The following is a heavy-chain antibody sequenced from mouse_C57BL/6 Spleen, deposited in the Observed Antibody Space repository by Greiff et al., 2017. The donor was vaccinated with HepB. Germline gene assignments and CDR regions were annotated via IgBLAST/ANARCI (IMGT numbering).Heavy chain of an antibody. CDR1: GYAFTNYL. D-gene: IGHD1-1*01. Sequence: VQLQQSGAELVRPGTSVKVSCKASGYAFTNYLIEWVKQRPGQGLEWIGVINPGSGGTNYNEKFKGKATLTADKSSSTAYRQLSSLTSEGSAVYFCARRDYGSSSRGFAYWGQGTLVTVSA. J-gene: IGHJ3*01. CDR2: INPGSGGT. V-gene: IGHV1-54*01. CDR3: ARRDYGSSSRGFAY.